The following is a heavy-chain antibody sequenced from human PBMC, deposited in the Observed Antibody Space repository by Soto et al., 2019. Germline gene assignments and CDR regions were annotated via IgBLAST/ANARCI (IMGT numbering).Heavy chain of an antibody. V-gene: IGHV4-59*08. CDR2: IYFAGTT. CDR3: ARLGAYFQALDS. CDR1: NCSIIPNY. Sequence: SETLSLTCTVSNCSIIPNYWSWIRQPPWKGLEWIGYIYFAGTTTYNPSLKSRVTISLDASKNRFSLRLTSVTAADTAVYYCARLGAYFQALDSWGQGTLVTVSP. J-gene: IGHJ4*02. D-gene: IGHD3-16*01.